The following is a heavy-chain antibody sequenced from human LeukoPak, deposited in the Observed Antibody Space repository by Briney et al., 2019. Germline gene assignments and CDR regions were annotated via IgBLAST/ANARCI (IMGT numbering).Heavy chain of an antibody. CDR1: GGTFSSYA. Sequence: SVKVSCKASGGTFSSYAISWVRQAPGRGLEWMGGIIPIFGTANYAQKFQGRVTITTDESTSTAYMELSSLRSEDTAVYYCARADDRIAAPLYWGQGTLVTVSS. J-gene: IGHJ4*02. CDR2: IIPIFGTA. D-gene: IGHD6-6*01. CDR3: ARADDRIAAPLY. V-gene: IGHV1-69*05.